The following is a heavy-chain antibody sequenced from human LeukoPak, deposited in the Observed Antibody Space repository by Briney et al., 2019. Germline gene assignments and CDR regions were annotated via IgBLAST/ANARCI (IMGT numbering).Heavy chain of an antibody. CDR1: GYTFTGYY. CDR3: ARVHCSGGSCYGEVFDY. CDR2: INPNSGGT. D-gene: IGHD2-15*01. Sequence: GASVKVSCKASGYTFTGYYMHWVRQAPGQGLEWMGWINPNSGGTNYAQKFQGRVTMTRDTSTSKVYMEVSSLTSEDTAVYYCARVHCSGGSCYGEVFDYWGQGTLVTVSS. V-gene: IGHV1-2*02. J-gene: IGHJ4*02.